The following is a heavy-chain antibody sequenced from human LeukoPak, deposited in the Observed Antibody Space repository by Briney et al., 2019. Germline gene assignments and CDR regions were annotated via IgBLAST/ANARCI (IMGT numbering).Heavy chain of an antibody. V-gene: IGHV4-59*01. D-gene: IGHD6-19*01. CDR3: AREGQWLPDWFDP. J-gene: IGHJ5*02. Sequence: PSETLSLTCAVYGGSFSGYYWSWIRQPPGQGLEWIGYIHYSGSTDYNPSLKGRVTISLDMSKNQFSLKINSMTAADTAVYYCAREGQWLPDWFDPWGQGTLVTVSS. CDR2: IHYSGST. CDR1: GGSFSGYY.